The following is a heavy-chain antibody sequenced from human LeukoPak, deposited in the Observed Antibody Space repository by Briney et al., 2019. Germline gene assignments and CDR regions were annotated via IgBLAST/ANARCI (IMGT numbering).Heavy chain of an antibody. J-gene: IGHJ4*02. CDR1: GDSISSYY. Sequence: SETLSLTCTVSGDSISSYYWSWIRQPAGKGLEWIGRIYTSGSTNYNPSLKSRVTMSVDTSKNQFSLKLSSVTVADTAVYYCARVAYCGGDCYSFDYWGQGTLVTVS. CDR3: ARVAYCGGDCYSFDY. V-gene: IGHV4-4*07. CDR2: IYTSGST. D-gene: IGHD2-21*02.